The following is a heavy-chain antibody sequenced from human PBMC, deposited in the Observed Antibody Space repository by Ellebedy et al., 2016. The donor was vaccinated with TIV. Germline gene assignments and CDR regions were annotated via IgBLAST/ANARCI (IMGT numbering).Heavy chain of an antibody. Sequence: GESLKISCVASGFNFNTYGMNWVRQAPGKGLEWVAFIRYAGSDKYYADSVKGRFTISRDNSKNTLYLQMNSLRVEDTAVYYCAKGYASNHWGQGTVVTVSS. J-gene: IGHJ5*02. D-gene: IGHD2-2*01. CDR1: GFNFNTYG. V-gene: IGHV3-30*02. CDR2: IRYAGSDK. CDR3: AKGYASNH.